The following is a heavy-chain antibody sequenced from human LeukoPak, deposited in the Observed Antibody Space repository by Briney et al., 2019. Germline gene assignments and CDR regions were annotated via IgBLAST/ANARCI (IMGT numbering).Heavy chain of an antibody. CDR1: GFTFSSYS. J-gene: IGHJ3*02. CDR2: ISNSSSYI. Sequence: PGGSLRLSCAASGFTFSSYSMNWVRQAPGKWLEWVSSISNSSSYIYYADSVKGRFTISRGNAKNSLYLQMNSLGAEDTAVYYCARDYRYDSSGSAPNIWGQGTMVTVSS. D-gene: IGHD3-22*01. V-gene: IGHV3-21*01. CDR3: ARDYRYDSSGSAPNI.